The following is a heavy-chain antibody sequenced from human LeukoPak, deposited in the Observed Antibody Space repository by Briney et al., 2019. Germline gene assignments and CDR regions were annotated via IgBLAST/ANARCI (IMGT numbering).Heavy chain of an antibody. CDR3: TSFYYYGSGSYYNVYGALDI. CDR1: GFTFGDYA. CDR2: IRSKAYGGTT. Sequence: GRSLRLSCTASGFTFGDYAMSWVRQAPGKGLEWVGFIRSKAYGGTTEYAASVKGRFTISRDDSKSIAYLQMNSLKTEDTAVYYCTSFYYYGSGSYYNVYGALDIWGQGTMVTVSS. V-gene: IGHV3-49*04. D-gene: IGHD3-10*01. J-gene: IGHJ3*02.